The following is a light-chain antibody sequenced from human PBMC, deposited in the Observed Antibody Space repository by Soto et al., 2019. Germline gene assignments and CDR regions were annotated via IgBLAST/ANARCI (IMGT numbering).Light chain of an antibody. CDR3: QQYNNWAPIT. CDR2: GAS. Sequence: EIDLTQTQETRAVSAGEVAPLSFRTSQTISSNLSWYQQKPGQAPRLLIYGASTRATGIPARFSGSGSGTEFTVTISSLQPADCAVFYCQQYNNWAPITFGQGTRLEI. V-gene: IGKV3-15*01. CDR1: QTISSN. J-gene: IGKJ5*01.